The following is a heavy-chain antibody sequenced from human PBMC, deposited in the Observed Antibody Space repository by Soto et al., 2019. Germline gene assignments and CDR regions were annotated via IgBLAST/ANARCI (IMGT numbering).Heavy chain of an antibody. CDR2: INHSGST. CDR3: ASPNCSGGSCYSIDY. J-gene: IGHJ4*02. CDR1: GGSFSGYY. D-gene: IGHD2-15*01. Sequence: SETLSLTCAVYGGSFSGYYWSWIRQPPGKGLEWIGEINHSGSTNYNPSLKSRVTISVDTSKNQFSLKLSSVTAADTAVYYCASPNCSGGSCYSIDYWGQGTLGTVSS. V-gene: IGHV4-34*01.